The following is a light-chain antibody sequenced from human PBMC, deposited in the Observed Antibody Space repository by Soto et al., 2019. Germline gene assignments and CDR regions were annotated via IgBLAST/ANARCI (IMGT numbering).Light chain of an antibody. CDR3: QQTYITPYT. CDR1: QGIRNN. J-gene: IGKJ5*01. V-gene: IGKV1-6*01. CDR2: KAS. Sequence: AIQMTQSPSSLSASVGDRVTITCRASQGIRNNLGWYQQKSGKAPKLLIYKASSLESGVPSRFSGSGSGTEFTLTIDSLQPDDFATYYCQQTYITPYTFGQGTRLEIK.